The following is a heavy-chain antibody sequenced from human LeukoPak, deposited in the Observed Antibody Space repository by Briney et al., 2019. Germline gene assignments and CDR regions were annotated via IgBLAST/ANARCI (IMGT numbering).Heavy chain of an antibody. V-gene: IGHV1-2*06. J-gene: IGHJ4*02. Sequence: ASVKVSCKASGYTFTGYYMHWVRQAPGQGLEWMGRINPNSGGTNYAQKFQGRVTMTRDTSISTGYMELSRLRSDDTAVYYCARESEYRSGPLDYWGQGTLVTVSS. D-gene: IGHD6-19*01. CDR2: INPNSGGT. CDR1: GYTFTGYY. CDR3: ARESEYRSGPLDY.